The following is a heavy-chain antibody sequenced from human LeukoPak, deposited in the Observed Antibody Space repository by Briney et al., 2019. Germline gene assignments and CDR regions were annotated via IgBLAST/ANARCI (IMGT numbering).Heavy chain of an antibody. V-gene: IGHV1-69*13. CDR1: GGTFISYA. J-gene: IGHJ6*02. Sequence: ASVKVSCKASGGTFISYAISWVRQAPGQGLEWMGGIIPICGTANYAQKFQGRVTITADESTSTAYMELSSLRSEDTAVYYCARVSVRYSNYYYYGMDVWGQGTTVTVSS. D-gene: IGHD4-11*01. CDR2: IIPICGTA. CDR3: ARVSVRYSNYYYYGMDV.